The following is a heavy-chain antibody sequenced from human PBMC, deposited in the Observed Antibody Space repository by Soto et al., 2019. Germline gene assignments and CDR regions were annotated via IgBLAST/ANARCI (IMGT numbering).Heavy chain of an antibody. J-gene: IGHJ6*02. D-gene: IGHD3-16*02. CDR1: GFTFSNYW. CDR2: IKQDGSEK. CDR3: ARVTVIRVGGMDV. V-gene: IGHV3-7*05. Sequence: EVQLVESGGGLVQPGGSLRLSCAASGFTFSNYWMSWVRQAPGKGLEWVANIKQDGSEKYYVDSVKGRFTISRDNATNSLYLQMNSLRAEDTAVYYCARVTVIRVGGMDVWGQGTTVTVSS.